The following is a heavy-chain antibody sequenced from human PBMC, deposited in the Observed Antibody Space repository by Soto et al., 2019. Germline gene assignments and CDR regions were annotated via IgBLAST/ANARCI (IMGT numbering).Heavy chain of an antibody. CDR2: IKSKTDGGTT. V-gene: IGHV3-15*07. CDR1: GFTFSNAW. Sequence: EVQLVESGGGLVKPGGSLRRSCAASGFTFSNAWMNWVRQAPGKGQEWVGRIKSKTDGGTTDYAAPVKGRFTISRDDSKNTLYLQMNSLKTEDAAVYYCIVRYPYYVDYGGQGTLVTVSS. CDR3: IVRYPYYVDY. J-gene: IGHJ4*02. D-gene: IGHD2-21*01.